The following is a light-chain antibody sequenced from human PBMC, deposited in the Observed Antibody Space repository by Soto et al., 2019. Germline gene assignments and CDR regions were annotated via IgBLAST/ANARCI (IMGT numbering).Light chain of an antibody. Sequence: DIQMTQSPSTLSASVGDRVTITCRASQSISSWLAWYQQKPGKAPKLLIYKASSLESGVPSRFSGSGSGTEFTLTISSLQPHDFATYYCQQYHSYPYTFGQGTKLEIK. J-gene: IGKJ2*01. CDR2: KAS. CDR3: QQYHSYPYT. CDR1: QSISSW. V-gene: IGKV1-5*03.